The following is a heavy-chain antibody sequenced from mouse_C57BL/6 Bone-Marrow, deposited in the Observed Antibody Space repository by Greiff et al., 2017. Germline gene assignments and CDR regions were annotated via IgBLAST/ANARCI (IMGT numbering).Heavy chain of an antibody. J-gene: IGHJ4*01. CDR2: IYPRSGNT. CDR3: ARLGVYAMDY. V-gene: IGHV1-81*01. CDR1: GYTFTSYG. Sequence: VHLVESGAELARPGASVKLSCKASGYTFTSYGISWVKQRTGQGLEWIGEIYPRSGNTYYNEKFKGKATLTADKSSSTAYMELRSLTSEDSAVYFCARLGVYAMDYWGQGTSVTVSS.